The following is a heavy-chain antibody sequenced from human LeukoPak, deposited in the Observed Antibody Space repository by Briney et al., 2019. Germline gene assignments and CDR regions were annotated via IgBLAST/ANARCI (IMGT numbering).Heavy chain of an antibody. CDR2: IYYSGST. CDR1: GGSISSGGYY. CDR3: ARVIAAAGTSDWFDP. Sequence: TLSLTCTVSGGSISSGGYYWSRIRQHPGKGLEWIGYIYYSGSTYYNPSLKSRVTISVDTSKNQFSLKLSSVTAADTAVYYCARVIAAAGTSDWFDPWGQGTLVTVSS. J-gene: IGHJ5*02. V-gene: IGHV4-31*03. D-gene: IGHD6-13*01.